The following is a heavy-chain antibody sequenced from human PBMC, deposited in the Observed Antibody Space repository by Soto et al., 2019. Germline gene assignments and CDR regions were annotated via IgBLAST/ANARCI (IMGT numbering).Heavy chain of an antibody. CDR3: ERHTYSSSWYGAYYYYGMDV. Sequence: SETLSLTCTVSGGSISSSSYYWGWIRQPPGKGLEWIGSIYYSGSTYYNPSLKSRVTISVDTSKNQFSMKLRSVTAADTAVYYCERHTYSSSWYGAYYYYGMDVWGQGNTVT. CDR2: IYYSGST. CDR1: GGSISSSSYY. D-gene: IGHD6-13*01. J-gene: IGHJ6*02. V-gene: IGHV4-39*01.